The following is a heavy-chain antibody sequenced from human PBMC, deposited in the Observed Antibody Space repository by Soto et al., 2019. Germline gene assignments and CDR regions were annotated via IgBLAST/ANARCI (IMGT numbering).Heavy chain of an antibody. D-gene: IGHD4-4*01. CDR3: ASRRVSTYCRYLGY. V-gene: IGHV4-39*01. Sequence: PSETLSLTCTVSGGSISSSSYYWGWIRQPPGKGLEWIGSIYYSGSTYYNPSLKSRVTISVDTSKNQFSLKLSSVTAADTAAYYCASRRVSTYCRYLGYWGHGHRGTV. J-gene: IGHJ4*01. CDR1: GGSISSSSYY. CDR2: IYYSGST.